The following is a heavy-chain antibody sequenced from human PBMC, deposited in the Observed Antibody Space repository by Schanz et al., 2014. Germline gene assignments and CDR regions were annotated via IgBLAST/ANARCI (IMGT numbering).Heavy chain of an antibody. CDR2: ISSGGGST. Sequence: EVQLLESGGGLVEPGGSLRLSCAASGFTFSSYAMSWVRQAPGKGLEWVSSISSGGGSTYYADSVKGRFTISRDNSKNTVYLQMNSLRAEDTAVYYCAKGRFGELSAFDIWGQGTMXTVSS. CDR3: AKGRFGELSAFDI. J-gene: IGHJ3*02. V-gene: IGHV3-23*01. D-gene: IGHD3-10*01. CDR1: GFTFSSYA.